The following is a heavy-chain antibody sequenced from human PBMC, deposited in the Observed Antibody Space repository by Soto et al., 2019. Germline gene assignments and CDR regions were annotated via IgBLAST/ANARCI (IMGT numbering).Heavy chain of an antibody. CDR2: ISYDGNIK. V-gene: IGHV3-30*18. CDR1: GFTFSNFG. J-gene: IGHJ4*02. D-gene: IGHD6-13*01. CDR3: AKFLGPVTAAVDVY. Sequence: QVQLVESGGGVVQPGRSLRLSCAASGFTFSNFGMHWVRQAPGKGLEWVASISYDGNIKYSADSVKGRFTISRDNSKNTLYLQMNSLRSEDTAVYYCAKFLGPVTAAVDVYWGQGTLVTVSS.